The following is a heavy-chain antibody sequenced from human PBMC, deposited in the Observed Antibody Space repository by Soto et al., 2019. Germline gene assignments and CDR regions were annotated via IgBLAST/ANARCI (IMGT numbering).Heavy chain of an antibody. Sequence: EVQLVESGGGLVQPGGSLRLSCAASGFTFSSYWMSWVRQAPGKALECVANIKQDGRETYYVDSVKGRFTISRDNANSALNLQMDSLGAEDTAVYYCARGTSHYNYVHVWYWGQGTHVIVSS. CDR1: GFTFSSYW. CDR2: IKQDGRET. D-gene: IGHD3-16*01. CDR3: ARGTSHYNYVHVWY. V-gene: IGHV3-7*03. J-gene: IGHJ4*02.